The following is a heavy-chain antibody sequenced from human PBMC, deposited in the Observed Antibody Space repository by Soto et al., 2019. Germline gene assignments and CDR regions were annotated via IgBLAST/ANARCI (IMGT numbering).Heavy chain of an antibody. V-gene: IGHV3-48*03. D-gene: IGHD2-8*02. CDR3: ARGYCTRRACHWNLDY. J-gene: IGHJ4*02. CDR1: GFTFSSYA. Sequence: EVQLVESGGGLVQPGGSLRLSCAASGFTFSSYAMNWVRQAPGKGLEWVSDITSTGSTRYYADSVKGRFTISRDNAKNSQYLQMNSLRAEDTAVYYCARGYCTRRACHWNLDYWGQGPLVTVSS. CDR2: ITSTGSTR.